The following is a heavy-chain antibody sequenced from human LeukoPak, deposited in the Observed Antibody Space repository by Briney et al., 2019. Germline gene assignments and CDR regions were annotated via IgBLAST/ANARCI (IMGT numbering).Heavy chain of an antibody. J-gene: IGHJ6*03. CDR3: ARHADSYYYDSSGYSHYYYMDV. D-gene: IGHD3-22*01. Sequence: GGSLRLSCAASGFTFSTCWMSWVRQAPGKGLEWVANIKQDGSETYYVDSVKGRFTISRDNAKNSLYLQMNSLRAEDTAMYYCARHADSYYYDSSGYSHYYYMDVWGKGTTVTVSS. CDR1: GFTFSTCW. CDR2: IKQDGSET. V-gene: IGHV3-7*01.